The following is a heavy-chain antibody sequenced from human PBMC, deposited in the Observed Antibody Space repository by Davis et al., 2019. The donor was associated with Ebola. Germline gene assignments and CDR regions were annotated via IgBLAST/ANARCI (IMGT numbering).Heavy chain of an antibody. CDR1: GGTFSNSA. J-gene: IGHJ6*03. D-gene: IGHD2-2*01. Sequence: SVKVSCKASGGTFSNSAFSWVRQAPGQGLEWMGRIIPIVDRPHYAQKFQGRVTITADKYTSTAYMELRSLTSEDTAVYYCATLFCSSTSCSNYHYKMDVWGEGTTVTVSS. CDR2: IIPIVDRP. CDR3: ATLFCSSTSCSNYHYKMDV. V-gene: IGHV1-69*04.